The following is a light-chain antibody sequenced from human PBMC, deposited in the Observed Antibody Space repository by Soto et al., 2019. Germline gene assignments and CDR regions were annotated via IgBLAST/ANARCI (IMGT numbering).Light chain of an antibody. CDR3: QAWDNNTYVV. CDR2: EDT. J-gene: IGLJ2*01. V-gene: IGLV3-1*01. CDR1: KLEHKY. Sequence: SYELTQPPSVSVSPGQTASITCSGDKLEHKYACWYHQKPGQSPVLLIYEDTKRPSGIPERFSGSNSGNTATLTISGTQAMDEADYFCQAWDNNTYVVFGGGTKVTVL.